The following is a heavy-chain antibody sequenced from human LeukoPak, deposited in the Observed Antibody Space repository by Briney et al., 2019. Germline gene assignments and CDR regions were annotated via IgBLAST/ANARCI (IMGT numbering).Heavy chain of an antibody. D-gene: IGHD6-6*01. CDR2: IRSKANSYAT. V-gene: IGHV3-73*01. CDR1: GFTFSGSA. CDR3: TRGYSSSSRYYYYYMDV. J-gene: IGHJ6*03. Sequence: GGSLRLSCAASGFTFSGSAMHWVRQASGKGLEWVGRIRSKANSYATAYAASVKGRFTTSRDDSKNTAYLQMNSLKTEDTAVYYCTRGYSSSSRYYYYYMDVWGKGTTVTVSS.